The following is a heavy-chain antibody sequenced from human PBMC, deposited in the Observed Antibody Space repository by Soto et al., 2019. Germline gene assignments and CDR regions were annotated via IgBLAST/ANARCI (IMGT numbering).Heavy chain of an antibody. D-gene: IGHD2-2*01. CDR2: IYYSGST. CDR3: ARQTVVVPFYGMGV. V-gene: IGHV4-39*01. CDR1: GGSISSGGYY. J-gene: IGHJ6*02. Sequence: PSETLSLTCTVSGGSISSGGYYWSWIRQHPGKGLEWIGYIYYSGSTYYNPSLKSRVTISVDTSKNQFSLKLSSVTAADTAVYYCARQTVVVPFYGMGVWGQGTTVTVSS.